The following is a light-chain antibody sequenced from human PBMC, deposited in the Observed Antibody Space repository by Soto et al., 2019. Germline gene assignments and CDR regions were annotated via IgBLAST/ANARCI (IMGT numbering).Light chain of an antibody. CDR3: QTWGTGITV. Sequence: QLVLTQSPSASASLGASVKLTCTLNSGHSDYAIAWHQQPPEKSPRYLMILNSDGSHTKGDGIPDRFSGSRSGAERYLTISSLQSEDEADYYCQTWGTGITVFGGGTKVTVL. J-gene: IGLJ3*02. V-gene: IGLV4-69*01. CDR2: LNSDGSH. CDR1: SGHSDYA.